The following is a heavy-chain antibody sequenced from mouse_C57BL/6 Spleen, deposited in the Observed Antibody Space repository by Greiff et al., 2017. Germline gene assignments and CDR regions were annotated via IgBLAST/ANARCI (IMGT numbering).Heavy chain of an antibody. CDR2: IWGDGGT. Sequence: QVQLQQSGPGLVAPSPRLSITCTASGFSLTSYGVSWVRQPPGKGLEWLGVIWGDGGTNYHSALISRQCISTDNSKSQVFLKLNSLQTYDTAADYCGRGGYYGSFFDGWGPGTTVTVSS. J-gene: IGHJ2*01. CDR3: GRGGYYGSFFDG. V-gene: IGHV2-3*01. D-gene: IGHD1-1*01. CDR1: GFSLTSYG.